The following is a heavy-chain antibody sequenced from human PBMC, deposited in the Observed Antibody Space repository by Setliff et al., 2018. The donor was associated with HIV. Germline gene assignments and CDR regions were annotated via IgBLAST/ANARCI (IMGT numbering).Heavy chain of an antibody. Sequence: SETLSLTCSVSGWPIRGSSSFYWGWIRQPPGKGLEWIGSIYPGSTKCNPSLRSRLTISLDSPTNQFSVTLSSVTAADTAMYYCARYTVGSMVDYCGPGTLVTSPQ. CDR3: ARYTVGSMVDY. D-gene: IGHD5-12*01. V-gene: IGHV4-39*01. CDR2: IYPGST. CDR1: GWPIRGSSSFY. J-gene: IGHJ4*02.